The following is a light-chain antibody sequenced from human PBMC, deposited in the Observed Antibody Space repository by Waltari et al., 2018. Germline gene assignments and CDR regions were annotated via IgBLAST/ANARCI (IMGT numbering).Light chain of an antibody. V-gene: IGKV1-5*01. CDR3: QQYNSWGT. J-gene: IGKJ1*01. CDR1: KTISSC. CDR2: DAS. Sequence: DIQMTQSPSTLSASVGDRVTITCRASKTISSCLAWFQQKPGKAPKLLIYDASSLESGVPSSFSGRGSGTEFTLTISSLQPDDFATYYCQQYNSWGTFGQGTKVEIK.